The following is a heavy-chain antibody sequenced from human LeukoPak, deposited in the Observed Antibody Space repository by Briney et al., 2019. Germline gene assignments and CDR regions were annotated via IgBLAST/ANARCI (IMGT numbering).Heavy chain of an antibody. V-gene: IGHV5-51*01. J-gene: IGHJ4*02. CDR2: IYPGDSDT. CDR3: ATHSGDCSSTSCPFDY. Sequence: PGESLKISCKGSGYSFTSYWIGWVRQMPGKGLEWMAIIYPGDSDTRYSPSFQGQVTISADKSISTAYLQWSSLKASDTAMYYCATHSGDCSSTSCPFDYWGQGTLVTVSS. CDR1: GYSFTSYW. D-gene: IGHD2-2*01.